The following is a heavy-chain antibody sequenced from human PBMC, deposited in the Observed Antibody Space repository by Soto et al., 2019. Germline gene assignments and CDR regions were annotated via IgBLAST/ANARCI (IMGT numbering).Heavy chain of an antibody. Sequence: GGSLKISCKGPGYSFTKNWDAWVRQVPGKGLECVAIVNPADSDTRYIPSFQGKVTVSADKSFSTAYLHWSSVKASVTALYYCVRPDSTGFYPYWGQGTLVTVSS. J-gene: IGHJ4*02. CDR2: VNPADSDT. CDR1: GYSFTKNW. D-gene: IGHD3-9*01. V-gene: IGHV5-51*01. CDR3: VRPDSTGFYPY.